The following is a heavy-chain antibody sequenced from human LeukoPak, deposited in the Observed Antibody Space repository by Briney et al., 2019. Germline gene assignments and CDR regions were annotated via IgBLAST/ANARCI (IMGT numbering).Heavy chain of an antibody. J-gene: IGHJ4*02. CDR1: GYTFTGYF. CDR2: INPASGVT. Sequence: ASVKVSCKASGYTFTGYFMHWVRQAPGQGNEWVGGINPASGVTYYAQKFQGGVTMTRDTPIRTPYMDVSRLRSDDTAVYYCARDFRGGWYYFDYGGRGTLVTVCS. CDR3: ARDFRGGWYYFDY. V-gene: IGHV1-2*02. D-gene: IGHD6-19*01.